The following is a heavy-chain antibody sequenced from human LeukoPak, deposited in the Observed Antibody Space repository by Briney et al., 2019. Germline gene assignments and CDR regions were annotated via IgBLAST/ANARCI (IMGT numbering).Heavy chain of an antibody. Sequence: SVKVSCKASGGTFSSYAISWVRQAPGQGLEWMGGIIPIFGTANYAQKFQGRVTITADKSTSTAYMELSSLRSEDTAVYYCAMNPKQQLVRFDYWGQGTLVTVSS. J-gene: IGHJ4*02. V-gene: IGHV1-69*06. CDR1: GGTFSSYA. D-gene: IGHD6-13*01. CDR2: IIPIFGTA. CDR3: AMNPKQQLVRFDY.